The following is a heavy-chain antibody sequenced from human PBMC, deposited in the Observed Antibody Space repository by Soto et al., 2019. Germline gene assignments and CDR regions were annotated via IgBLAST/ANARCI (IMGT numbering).Heavy chain of an antibody. CDR3: AKLGILITMVRGVIDRFDY. Sequence: GGFLRLSCAASGFTFSSYGMHWVRQAPGKGLEWVAVISYDGSNKYYADSVKGRFTISRDNSKNTLYLQMNSLRAEDTAVYYCAKLGILITMVRGVIDRFDYWGQGTLVTVSS. D-gene: IGHD3-10*01. V-gene: IGHV3-30*18. CDR1: GFTFSSYG. CDR2: ISYDGSNK. J-gene: IGHJ4*02.